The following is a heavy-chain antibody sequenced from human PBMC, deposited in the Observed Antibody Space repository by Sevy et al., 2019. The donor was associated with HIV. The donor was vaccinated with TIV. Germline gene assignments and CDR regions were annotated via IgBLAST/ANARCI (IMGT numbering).Heavy chain of an antibody. CDR2: IYTSGST. Sequence: SETLSLTCTVSGGSISSYYWSWIRQPAGKGLEWIGRIYTSGSTNYNPSLKSRVTMSVDTSKNQFSLKLSSVTAADTAMYYCARDGTLVATFREYYFDYWGQGTPVTVSS. V-gene: IGHV4-4*07. D-gene: IGHD5-12*01. J-gene: IGHJ4*02. CDR1: GGSISSYY. CDR3: ARDGTLVATFREYYFDY.